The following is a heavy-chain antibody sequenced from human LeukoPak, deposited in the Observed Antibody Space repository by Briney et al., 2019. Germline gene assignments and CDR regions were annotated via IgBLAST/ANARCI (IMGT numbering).Heavy chain of an antibody. CDR1: GFTFSSYS. J-gene: IGHJ6*02. V-gene: IGHV3-48*01. Sequence: GGSLRLSCAASGFTFSSYSMNWVRQAPGKGLEWVSYISSSSSTIYYADSVKGRFTISRDNAKNSLYLQMNSLRAEDTAVYYCAREMGRKRIQTFVWGYYGMDVWGQGTTVTVSS. CDR2: ISSSSSTI. D-gene: IGHD3-16*01. CDR3: AREMGRKRIQTFVWGYYGMDV.